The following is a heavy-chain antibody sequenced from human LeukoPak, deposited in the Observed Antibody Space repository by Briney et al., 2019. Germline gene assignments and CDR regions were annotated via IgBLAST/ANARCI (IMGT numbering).Heavy chain of an antibody. J-gene: IGHJ4*02. CDR2: ISAHNGNT. Sequence: GASVKVSCKASGYSFTNYGIFWVRQTPGQGLQWMGWISAHNGNTNYAQKLQGRVTLTTDTSTSTVYIELRSLTSDDTAVYYCARAETTLLLNYWGQGTLVTVSS. CDR3: ARAETTLLLNY. CDR1: GYSFTNYG. D-gene: IGHD4-11*01. V-gene: IGHV1-18*01.